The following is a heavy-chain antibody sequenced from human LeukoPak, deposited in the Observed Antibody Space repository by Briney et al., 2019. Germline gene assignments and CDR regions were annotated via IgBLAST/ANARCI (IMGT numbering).Heavy chain of an antibody. V-gene: IGHV3-53*01. CDR1: GFTVSSNH. CDR2: IYSGGST. Sequence: GGSLRLSCAASGFTVSSNHMSWVRQAPGKGLEWVSVIYSGGSTYYADSVKGRFTISRDNSKNTLYLQTNSLRAEDTAVYYCARGTTAASAGSSWGQGTLVTVSS. J-gene: IGHJ4*02. CDR3: ARGTTAASAGSS. D-gene: IGHD6-13*01.